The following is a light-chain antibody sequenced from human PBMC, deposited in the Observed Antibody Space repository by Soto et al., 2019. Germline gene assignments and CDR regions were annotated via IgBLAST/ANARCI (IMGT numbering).Light chain of an antibody. CDR3: QQSDSTPPT. V-gene: IGKV1-39*01. Sequence: DIHMTQSPSSLSASVGDRVTITCRASQSISSYVNWYQQKSGQAPKLLIYAASSLRSGVPSRFSGTGSGTDFTLTITSLQPEDFASYHCQQSDSTPPTFGQGTKLEIK. CDR2: AAS. J-gene: IGKJ2*01. CDR1: QSISSY.